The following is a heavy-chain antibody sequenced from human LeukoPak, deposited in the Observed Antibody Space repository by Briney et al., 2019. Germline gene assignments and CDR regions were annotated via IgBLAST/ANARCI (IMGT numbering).Heavy chain of an antibody. D-gene: IGHD5-18*01. V-gene: IGHV3-30*04. CDR2: MSYDGTKI. J-gene: IGHJ4*02. Sequence: PVRSLRLSCVVSGFTFSNYAMHWVRQAPGRGLEWVAVMSYDGTKIYYGDSVKGRFTISRDNSKNTLFLQMNSLRPEDTAVYYCEGTLGLGYTYGHDYWGQGTLVTVSS. CDR3: EGTLGLGYTYGHDY. CDR1: GFTFSNYA.